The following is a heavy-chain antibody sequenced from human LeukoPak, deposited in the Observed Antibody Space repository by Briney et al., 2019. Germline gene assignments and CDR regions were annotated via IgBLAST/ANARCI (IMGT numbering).Heavy chain of an antibody. CDR2: INPKSGGT. CDR1: GYNFRDYY. Sequence: GASVKVSCKASGYNFRDYYMHWVRQAPGQGLEWLGWINPKSGGTDYAQKFQGRVTMTRDTSISTAYMELSRLRSDDTAVYYCARDERELLPDDAFDIWGQGTMVTVSS. D-gene: IGHD1-26*01. V-gene: IGHV1-2*02. J-gene: IGHJ3*02. CDR3: ARDERELLPDDAFDI.